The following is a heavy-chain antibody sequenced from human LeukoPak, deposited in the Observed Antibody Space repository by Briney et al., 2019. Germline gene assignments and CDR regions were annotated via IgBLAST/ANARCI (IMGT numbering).Heavy chain of an antibody. CDR2: IYWDDDK. CDR1: GFSLNTSGVG. V-gene: IGHV2-5*02. Sequence: SGPTLVKPTQTLTLTCTFSGFSLNTSGVGVGWIRQPPGKALEWLALIYWDDDKRYNPSLKSRLTITKDTSKNQILLTMTNMDPVDTATYYCAHRRRLISASFFFDYWGQGTLVTVSS. J-gene: IGHJ4*02. CDR3: AHRRRLISASFFFDY. D-gene: IGHD1-26*01.